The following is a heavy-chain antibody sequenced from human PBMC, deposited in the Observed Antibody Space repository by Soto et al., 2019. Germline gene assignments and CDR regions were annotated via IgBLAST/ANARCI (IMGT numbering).Heavy chain of an antibody. J-gene: IGHJ4*02. Sequence: PSETLSLTCTVSGGSVSSGSYYWSWIRQPPGKGLEWIGYIYYSGSTNYNPSLKSRVTISVDTSKNQFSLKLSSVTAADTAVYYCARAFYSSSWDFDYWGRGTLVTVSS. D-gene: IGHD6-13*01. CDR2: IYYSGST. CDR3: ARAFYSSSWDFDY. V-gene: IGHV4-61*01. CDR1: GGSVSSGSYY.